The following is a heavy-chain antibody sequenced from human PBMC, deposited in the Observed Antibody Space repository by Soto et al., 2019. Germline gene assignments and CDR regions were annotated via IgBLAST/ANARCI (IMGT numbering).Heavy chain of an antibody. CDR2: ISLNIGII. J-gene: IGHJ4*02. CDR1: GFTFDDYA. Sequence: SLRLSCAASGFTFDDYAMHWVRQAPGKGLEWVSGISLNIGIIGYADSVKGRFTISRDNAKNSLYLQMNSLRAEDTALYYCAKSSSPIVVVTAIYFDYWGQGTMVTVSS. D-gene: IGHD2-21*02. V-gene: IGHV3-9*01. CDR3: AKSSSPIVVVTAIYFDY.